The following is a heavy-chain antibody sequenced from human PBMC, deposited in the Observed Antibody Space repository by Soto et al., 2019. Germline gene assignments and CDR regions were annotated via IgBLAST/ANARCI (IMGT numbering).Heavy chain of an antibody. V-gene: IGHV4-30-2*01. CDR3: ATASTTLTTLHY. CDR1: GGSISSGGYS. Sequence: QLQLQESGSGLVKPSQTLSLTCAVSGGSISSGGYSWSWIRQPPGKGLGWIGYIYHSGSTYYNPSLTSRVTISADRSTNHFSLTLSSVTAAATAVYSCATASTTLTTLHYWGQGTLVTLSS. D-gene: IGHD4-17*01. J-gene: IGHJ4*02. CDR2: IYHSGST.